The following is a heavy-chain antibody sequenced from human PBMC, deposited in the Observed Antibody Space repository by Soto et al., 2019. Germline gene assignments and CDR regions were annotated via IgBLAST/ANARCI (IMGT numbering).Heavy chain of an antibody. D-gene: IGHD3-22*01. V-gene: IGHV4-59*01. CDR3: ARANYYDSSGYYDY. CDR2: IYYSGST. J-gene: IGHJ4*02. CDR1: GGSISSYY. Sequence: SETLSLTCTVSGGSISSYYWSWIRQPPGKGLEWIGYIYYSGSTNYNPSLKSRVTISVDTSKDQFSLKLSSVTAADTAVYYCARANYYDSSGYYDYWGQGTLVTVSS.